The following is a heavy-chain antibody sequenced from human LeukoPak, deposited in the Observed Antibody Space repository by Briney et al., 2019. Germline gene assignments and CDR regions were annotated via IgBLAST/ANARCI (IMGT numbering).Heavy chain of an antibody. CDR1: GFTFSSYS. CDR3: ARGVYRSESDP. Sequence: GGSLRLSCAASGFTFSSYSMNWVRQAPGKGLEWISYISSGSSTIYYADSVKGRFTISRDNAKNSLYLQMNSLRAEDTAVYYCARGVYRSESDPWGQGTLVTVSS. D-gene: IGHD6-25*01. V-gene: IGHV3-48*04. CDR2: ISSGSSTI. J-gene: IGHJ5*02.